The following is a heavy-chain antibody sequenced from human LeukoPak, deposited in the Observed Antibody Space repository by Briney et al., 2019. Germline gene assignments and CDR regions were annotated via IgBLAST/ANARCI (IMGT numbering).Heavy chain of an antibody. CDR1: GYTFTSYD. Sequence: ASVKVSCKASGYTFTSYDINWVRQATGQGLEWMGWMNPNSGNTGYAQKFQGRVTMTRDTSTSTVYMELSSLRSEDTAVYYCARGYYYDSSGYGWYAFDIWGQGTMVTVSS. J-gene: IGHJ3*02. CDR2: MNPNSGNT. D-gene: IGHD3-22*01. V-gene: IGHV1-8*01. CDR3: ARGYYYDSSGYGWYAFDI.